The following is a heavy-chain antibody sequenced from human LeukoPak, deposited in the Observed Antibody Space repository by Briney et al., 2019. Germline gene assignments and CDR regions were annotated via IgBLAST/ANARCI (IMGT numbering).Heavy chain of an antibody. V-gene: IGHV4-59*01. CDR1: GGSISSYY. CDR3: ARGAVWGFPFDS. J-gene: IGHJ4*02. Sequence: SETLSLTCTVSGGSISSYYWSWIRQPPGKGLEWIGYIYYSGSTNYNPSLKSRVTISVDASKNQFSLKLSSVTAADTAVYHCARGAVWGFPFDSWGQGTLVTVSS. CDR2: IYYSGST. D-gene: IGHD3-16*01.